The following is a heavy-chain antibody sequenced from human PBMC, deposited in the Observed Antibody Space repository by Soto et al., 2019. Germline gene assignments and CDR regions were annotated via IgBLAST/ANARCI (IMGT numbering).Heavy chain of an antibody. J-gene: IGHJ6*02. V-gene: IGHV1-69*01. CDR2: IIPISDTT. CDR1: GGTFSSYA. D-gene: IGHD2-2*01. Sequence: QVQLVQSGAGVKKPGSSVKVSCKASGGTFSSYAISWVRQAPGQGLEWMGGIIPISDTTNYAQKFQGRVTITADESTSTADMELSSLRSEDTAVYYCARSQGSSTSLEIYYYYYYGMDVWGQGTTVTVSS. CDR3: ARSQGSSTSLEIYYYYYYGMDV.